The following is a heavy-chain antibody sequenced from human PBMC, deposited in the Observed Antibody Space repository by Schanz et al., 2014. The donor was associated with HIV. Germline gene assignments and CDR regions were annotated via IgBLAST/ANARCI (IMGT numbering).Heavy chain of an antibody. V-gene: IGHV3-33*06. CDR2: IWYDGSNK. D-gene: IGHD1-20*01. J-gene: IGHJ4*02. CDR1: GFTFSTYG. CDR3: AKDQGDVTGTPFDY. Sequence: VQVVESGGGLVQPGGSLRLSCAASGFTFSTYGMHWVRQAPGKGLEWVAVIWYDGSNKYYADSVKGRFTISRDNSKNTLYLQMNSLRAEDTAMYYCAKDQGDVTGTPFDYWGQGTLVTVSS.